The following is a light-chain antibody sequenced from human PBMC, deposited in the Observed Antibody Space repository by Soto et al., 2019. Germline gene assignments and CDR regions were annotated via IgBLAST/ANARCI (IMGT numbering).Light chain of an antibody. CDR2: EVS. J-gene: IGLJ1*01. CDR1: SSDVGGYNY. V-gene: IGLV2-14*01. Sequence: QSVLTQPASVSGSPGQSITISCTGTSSDVGGYNYVSWYQQHPGKAPKLMIYEVSNRPSGVSNRFSGPKSGNTASLTISGLQAEDEADYYCSSYTSSSTLALYVFGTGTKVTVL. CDR3: SSYTSSSTLALYV.